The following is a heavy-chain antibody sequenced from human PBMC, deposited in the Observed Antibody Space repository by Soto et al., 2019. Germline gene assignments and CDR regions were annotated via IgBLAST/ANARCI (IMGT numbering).Heavy chain of an antibody. CDR3: ARGPNPSSAVAGFDFDY. CDR2: ISSSGSTI. J-gene: IGHJ4*02. CDR1: GFTFSSYE. Sequence: EVQLVESGGGLVQPGGSLRLSCAASGFTFSSYEMNWVRQAPGKGLEWVSYISSSGSTIYYADSVKGRFTISRDNAKNSLYLQMNSLRAEDTAVYYCARGPNPSSAVAGFDFDYWGQGTLVTVSS. D-gene: IGHD6-19*01. V-gene: IGHV3-48*03.